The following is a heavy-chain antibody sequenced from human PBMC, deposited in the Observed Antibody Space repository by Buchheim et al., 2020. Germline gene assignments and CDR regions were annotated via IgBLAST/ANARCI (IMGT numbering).Heavy chain of an antibody. D-gene: IGHD2-15*01. Sequence: QLRLQESGPGLVKPSETLSLTCTVSGGSISSSSYYWGWIRQPPGKGLEWIGSIYYSGSTYYNPSLKSRVTISVDTSKNQFSLKLGSVTAADTAVYYCARLPKGGLGYCSGGSCYSFDYWGQGTL. CDR3: ARLPKGGLGYCSGGSCYSFDY. V-gene: IGHV4-39*01. J-gene: IGHJ4*02. CDR1: GGSISSSSYY. CDR2: IYYSGST.